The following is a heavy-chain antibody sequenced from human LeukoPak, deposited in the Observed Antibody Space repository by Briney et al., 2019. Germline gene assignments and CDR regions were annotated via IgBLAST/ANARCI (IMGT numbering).Heavy chain of an antibody. D-gene: IGHD6-6*01. CDR1: GGSFTGYY. V-gene: IGHV4-34*01. CDR3: ARGTSFYSSSSSPGGYYYYGMDV. Sequence: SETLSLTCAVYGGSFTGYYWSWIRQPPGKGLEWMGEINHSGSTNYNPSLKSRVTISVDTSKNQFSLKLSSVTAADTAVYYCARGTSFYSSSSSPGGYYYYGMDVWGQGTTVTVSS. CDR2: INHSGST. J-gene: IGHJ6*02.